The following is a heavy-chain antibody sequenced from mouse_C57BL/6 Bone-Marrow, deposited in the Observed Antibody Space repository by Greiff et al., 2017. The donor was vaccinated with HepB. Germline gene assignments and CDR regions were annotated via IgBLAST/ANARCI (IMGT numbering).Heavy chain of an antibody. Sequence: EVHLVESGPGLVKPSQSLSLTCSVTGYSITSGYYWNWIRQFPGNKLEWMGYISYDGSNNYNPSLKNRISITRDTSKNQFFLKLNSVTTEDTATYYCAKSPPYGTYFDYWGQGTTLTVSS. V-gene: IGHV3-6*01. CDR2: ISYDGSN. CDR3: AKSPPYGTYFDY. J-gene: IGHJ2*01. CDR1: GYSITSGYY. D-gene: IGHD2-1*01.